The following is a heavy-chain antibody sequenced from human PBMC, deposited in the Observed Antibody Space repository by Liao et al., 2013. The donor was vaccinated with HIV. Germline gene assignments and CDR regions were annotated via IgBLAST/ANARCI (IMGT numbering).Heavy chain of an antibody. CDR2: IKPSGST. D-gene: IGHD3-3*01. Sequence: QVQLQESGPGLVKPSETLSLTCTVSGGSISTYYWSWIRQPPGKGLEWIGEIKPSGSTYYNPSLKSGVTISVDTSKNQFSLKLSSVTAADTAVYYCARLDSTIFGVVILRDYWGQGTLVTVSS. V-gene: IGHV4-59*04. J-gene: IGHJ4*02. CDR3: ARLDSTIFGVVILRDY. CDR1: GGSISTYY.